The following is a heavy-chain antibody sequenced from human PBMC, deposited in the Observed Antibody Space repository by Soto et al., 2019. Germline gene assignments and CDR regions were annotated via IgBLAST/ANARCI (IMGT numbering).Heavy chain of an antibody. D-gene: IGHD4-17*01. CDR1: GYTFTSYA. J-gene: IGHJ4*02. CDR2: INAGNGNT. Sequence: ASVKVSCKASGYTFTSYAMHWVRQAPGQRLEWMGWINAGNGNTKYSQKFQGRVTITRDTSASTAYMELSSLRSEDTAVYYCARGLERHYGDYVGGSDYWGQGTLVTVSS. CDR3: ARGLERHYGDYVGGSDY. V-gene: IGHV1-3*01.